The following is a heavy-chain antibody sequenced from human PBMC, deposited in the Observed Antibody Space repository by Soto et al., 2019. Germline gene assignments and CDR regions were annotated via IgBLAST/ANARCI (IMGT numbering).Heavy chain of an antibody. J-gene: IGHJ4*02. CDR2: ISYDGSNK. D-gene: IGHD1-26*01. CDR3: ARGGEGSSGTYGGGDFDY. Sequence: QVHLVESGGGVVQPGRSLKLSCAASGFTFSSYAMNWVRQVPGKGLEWVAVISYDGSNKYYADSVKGRFTISRDNSKNTLYLAMNRLTAEDTAMFYCARGGEGSSGTYGGGDFDYRGQGTLVTASS. CDR1: GFTFSSYA. V-gene: IGHV3-30-3*01.